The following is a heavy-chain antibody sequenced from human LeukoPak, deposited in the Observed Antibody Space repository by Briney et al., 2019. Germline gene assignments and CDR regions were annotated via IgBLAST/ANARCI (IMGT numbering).Heavy chain of an antibody. V-gene: IGHV4-34*01. CDR2: INHSGST. J-gene: IGHJ1*01. Sequence: SETLSLTCAVYGGSFSGYYWSWIRQAPGKGLEWIGEINHSGSTNYNPSLKSRVTISVDTSKNQFSLKLCSVTAADTAVYYCARVTRRSSVTTLRYFRHWGQGTLVTVSS. D-gene: IGHD4-17*01. CDR3: ARVTRRSSVTTLRYFRH. CDR1: GGSFSGYY.